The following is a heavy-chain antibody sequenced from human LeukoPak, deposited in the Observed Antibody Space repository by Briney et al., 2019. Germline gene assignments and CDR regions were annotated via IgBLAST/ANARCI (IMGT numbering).Heavy chain of an antibody. CDR2: SYYSGST. D-gene: IGHD5-24*01. CDR3: ARVLVEMATIGY. CDR1: GRSISSGDYY. J-gene: IGHJ4*02. V-gene: IGHV4-30-4*01. Sequence: SETLSLACTVSGRSISSGDYYWSWIRQPPGKGLEWLGYSYYSGSTYYNPSLKSRVTISVDSSKIQFSVKLSSVTAADTAVYYCARVLVEMATIGYWGQGTLVIVSS.